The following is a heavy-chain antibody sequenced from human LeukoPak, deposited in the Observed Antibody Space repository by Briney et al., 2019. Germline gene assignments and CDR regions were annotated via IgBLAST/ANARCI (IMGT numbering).Heavy chain of an antibody. CDR1: GYTFTSYS. V-gene: IGHV7-4-1*02. J-gene: IGHJ4*02. CDR3: ARFTVTTPYYFDY. D-gene: IGHD4-17*01. Sequence: GASVKVSCKASGYTFTSYSMNWVRQAPGQGLEWMGWINTNTGNPTYAQGFTGRFVFSLDTSVSTAYLQISSLKAEDTAAYYCARFTVTTPYYFDYWGQGTLVTVSS. CDR2: INTNTGNP.